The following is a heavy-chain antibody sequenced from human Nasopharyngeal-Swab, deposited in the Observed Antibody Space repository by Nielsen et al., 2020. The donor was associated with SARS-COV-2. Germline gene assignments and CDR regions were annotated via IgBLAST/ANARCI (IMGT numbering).Heavy chain of an antibody. Sequence: GGSLRLSCAASGFTFSNAWMSWVRQAPGKGLEWVSVIYSGGNTYYADSVKGRFTISRDNSKNTLYLQMNSLRAEDTAEYYCARLGLPNAFDIWGQGTMVTVSS. CDR3: ARLGLPNAFDI. D-gene: IGHD5-12*01. CDR2: IYSGGNT. CDR1: GFTFSNAW. J-gene: IGHJ3*02. V-gene: IGHV3-53*01.